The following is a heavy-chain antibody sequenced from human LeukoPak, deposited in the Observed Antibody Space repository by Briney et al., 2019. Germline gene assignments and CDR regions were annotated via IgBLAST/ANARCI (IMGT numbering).Heavy chain of an antibody. Sequence: SETLPLTCTVSGGSISSSSYYWGWIRQLPGKGLEWIGSIYYSGSTYYNPSLKSRVTISVDTSKNQFSLKLSSVTAADTAVYYCARQSVGRDYYYYYMDVWGKGTTVTVSS. J-gene: IGHJ6*03. V-gene: IGHV4-39*01. CDR1: GGSISSSSYY. CDR2: IYYSGST. CDR3: ARQSVGRDYYYYYMDV.